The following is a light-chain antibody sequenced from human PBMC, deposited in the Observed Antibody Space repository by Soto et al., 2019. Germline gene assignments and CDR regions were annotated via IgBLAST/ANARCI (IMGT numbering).Light chain of an antibody. Sequence: QSALTQPPSASGSPGQSVTISCTGTSRDVGAYNYVSWYQQYPGKAPKLMIYEVPKRPSGVPDRFSGSKSGNTASLTVSGLQAEDEADYYCTAYVGNDIWVFGGGTKVTVL. CDR3: TAYVGNDIWV. CDR2: EVP. J-gene: IGLJ3*02. V-gene: IGLV2-8*01. CDR1: SRDVGAYNY.